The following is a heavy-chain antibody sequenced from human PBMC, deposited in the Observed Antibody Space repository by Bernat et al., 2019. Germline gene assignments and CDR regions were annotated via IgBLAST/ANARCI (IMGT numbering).Heavy chain of an antibody. CDR1: GFTFSSYG. Sequence: QVHLAESGGGVVQPGRSLRLSCAASGFTFSSYGMHWVRQAPGKGLDWVAVVWYDGSNEYYADSVQGRFTISRDNSKNTLYLQMNSLRAEDTAVYYCARARLYGGGGYGLDYWGQGTLVTVSS. J-gene: IGHJ4*02. CDR3: ARARLYGGGGYGLDY. CDR2: VWYDGSNE. V-gene: IGHV3-33*01. D-gene: IGHD3-22*01.